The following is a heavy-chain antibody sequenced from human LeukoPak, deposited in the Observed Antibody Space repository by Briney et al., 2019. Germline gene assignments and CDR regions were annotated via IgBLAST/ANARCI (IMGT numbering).Heavy chain of an antibody. V-gene: IGHV4-59*11. CDR1: GASIRSHY. J-gene: IGHJ4*02. CDR2: VYFSGST. D-gene: IGHD5-24*01. Sequence: SETLSLTCTVSGASIRSHYWSWIRQPPGKGLEWIGYVYFSGSTNYNPSLRSRVTISVDTSKNHFSLKLSSVTAADTAVYYCASQAYNSDFFYFDNWGQGSLVTVSS. CDR3: ASQAYNSDFFYFDN.